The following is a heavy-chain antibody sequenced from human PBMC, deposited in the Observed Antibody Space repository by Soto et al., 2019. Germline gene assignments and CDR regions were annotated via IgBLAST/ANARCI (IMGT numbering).Heavy chain of an antibody. V-gene: IGHV4-59*01. D-gene: IGHD3-22*01. CDR1: GGSTSSYY. CDR3: ARVNSPYYYDSSGYYFYYYYYGMDV. CDR2: IYYSGST. Sequence: SETLSLTCTVSGGSTSSYYWSWIRQPPGKGLEWIGYIYYSGSTNYNPSLKSRVTISVDTSKSQFSLKLSSVTAADTAVYYCARVNSPYYYDSSGYYFYYYYYGMDVWGQGTTVT. J-gene: IGHJ6*02.